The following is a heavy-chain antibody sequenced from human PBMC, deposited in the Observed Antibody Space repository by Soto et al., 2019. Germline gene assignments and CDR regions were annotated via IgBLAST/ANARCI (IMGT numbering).Heavy chain of an antibody. Sequence: PGESLKISCKGSGYSFTSYWIGWVRQMPGKGLEWMGIIYPGDSDTRYSPSFQGQVTISADKSISTAYLQWSSLKASDTAVYYCARDQGEWFGESYYYYGMDVWGQGTTVTVSS. CDR1: GYSFTSYW. V-gene: IGHV5-51*01. CDR3: ARDQGEWFGESYYYYGMDV. CDR2: IYPGDSDT. D-gene: IGHD3-10*01. J-gene: IGHJ6*02.